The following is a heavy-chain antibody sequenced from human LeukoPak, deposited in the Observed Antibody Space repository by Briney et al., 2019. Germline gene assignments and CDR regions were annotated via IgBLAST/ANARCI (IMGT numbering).Heavy chain of an antibody. Sequence: ASVKVSCEASGYTFTGYYMHWVRQAPGQGLEWMGWINPNSGGTNYAQKFQGRVTMTRDTSISTAYMELSRLRSDDTAVYYCARVPLGKWLVRGCFDYWGQGTLVTVSS. V-gene: IGHV1-2*02. D-gene: IGHD6-19*01. CDR1: GYTFTGYY. CDR2: INPNSGGT. CDR3: ARVPLGKWLVRGCFDY. J-gene: IGHJ4*02.